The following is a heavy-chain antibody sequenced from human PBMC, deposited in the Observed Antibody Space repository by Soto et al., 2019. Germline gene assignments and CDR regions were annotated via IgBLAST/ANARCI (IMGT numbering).Heavy chain of an antibody. CDR1: GGPFSGYY. Sequence: QVQLQQWGAGLLKPSETLSLTCAVYGGPFSGYYWSWIRQPPGKGLEWIGEINHSGSTNYNPSLKSRVTISVDTSKNQFSLKLSSVTAADTAVYYCARGTYSSTTGTGPSGGMDVWGQGTTVTVSS. CDR3: ARGTYSSTTGTGPSGGMDV. CDR2: INHSGST. D-gene: IGHD6-13*01. V-gene: IGHV4-34*01. J-gene: IGHJ6*02.